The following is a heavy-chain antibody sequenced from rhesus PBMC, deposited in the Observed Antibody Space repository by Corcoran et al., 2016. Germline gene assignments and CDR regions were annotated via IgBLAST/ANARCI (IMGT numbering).Heavy chain of an antibody. J-gene: IGHJ4*01. D-gene: IGHD6S26*01. CDR3: AKDDSIGWSLGY. CDR1: GFTFSSYG. Sequence: EVQLVESGGGLVQPGGSLRLSCAASGFTFSSYGMSWVRQAPGKGLEWVSYLRNGGGSTYYADSVKGRFTISRDNSKNTLSLQMNSLRTEDTAVYYCAKDDSIGWSLGYWGQGVLVTVSS. V-gene: IGHV3S5*01. CDR2: LRNGGGST.